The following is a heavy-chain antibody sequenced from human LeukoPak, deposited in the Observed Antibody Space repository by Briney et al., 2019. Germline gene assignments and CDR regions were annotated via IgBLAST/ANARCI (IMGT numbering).Heavy chain of an antibody. D-gene: IGHD1-26*01. CDR2: IYYSGST. J-gene: IGHJ6*03. V-gene: IGHV4-39*01. Sequence: SETLSLTCTVSGGSISSSDYYWSWIRQSPGKGLEWIGSIYYSGSTYYNPSLKSRVTISVDTSKNQFYLKLSSVTAADTAVYFCVSLVSGSYRLVPYYYYYMDVWGKGTTVTVSS. CDR3: VSLVSGSYRLVPYYYYYMDV. CDR1: GGSISSSDYY.